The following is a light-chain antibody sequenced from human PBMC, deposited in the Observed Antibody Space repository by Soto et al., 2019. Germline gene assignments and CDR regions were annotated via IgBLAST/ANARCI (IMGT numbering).Light chain of an antibody. CDR1: NSNIGAGYD. J-gene: IGLJ3*02. V-gene: IGLV1-40*01. Sequence: QSVLTQPPSVSGAPGRRVTISCTGGNSNIGAGYDVHWYRQISGTAPKLLIYGDNNRPSGVPDRFSGSKSGTSASLAITGLQAEDEADYYCHSYDSGLSGSVFGGGTKVTVL. CDR3: HSYDSGLSGSV. CDR2: GDN.